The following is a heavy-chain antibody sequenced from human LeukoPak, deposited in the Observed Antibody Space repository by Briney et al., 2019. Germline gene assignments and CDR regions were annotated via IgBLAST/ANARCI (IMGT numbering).Heavy chain of an antibody. CDR3: VKDRGGSGWSPFDF. CDR2: INKIGTTT. J-gene: IGHJ4*02. Sequence: GGSLRLSCSASGFSFSASGMHWVRQAPGKGLDYISSINKIGTTTYYADSVKGRFTISRDNSKNTLYLQMSHLRVEGSSVYYCVKDRGGSGWSPFDFWGLGTLVSVSS. D-gene: IGHD6-13*01. CDR1: GFSFSASG. V-gene: IGHV3-64D*08.